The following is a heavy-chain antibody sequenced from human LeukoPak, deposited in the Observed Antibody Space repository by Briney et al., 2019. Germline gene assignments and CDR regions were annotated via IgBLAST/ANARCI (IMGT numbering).Heavy chain of an antibody. J-gene: IGHJ3*01. CDR3: ARELLGEGPDAFDV. D-gene: IGHD3-16*01. V-gene: IGHV3-33*01. CDR1: GFIFSNYA. CDR2: IWHDGATK. Sequence: GTSLRLSCKTSGFIFSNYAMHWVRQAPGKGLDWVAMIWHDGATKFYADSAKGRFTISRDNSKDTLYLQMDSLRAEDTAVFYCARELLGEGPDAFDVWGQGTIVTVSS.